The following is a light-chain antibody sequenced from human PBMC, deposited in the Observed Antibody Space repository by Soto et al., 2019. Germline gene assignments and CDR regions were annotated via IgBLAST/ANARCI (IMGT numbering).Light chain of an antibody. CDR1: NIGSKA. V-gene: IGLV3-21*04. CDR2: YDA. J-gene: IGLJ3*02. Sequence: SYELTQPPSMSVAPGETARITCGGDNIGSKAVHWYQQKPGLAPVLVIYYDADRPSGIPERFSGSNSGNTATLTISRVEAGDEADYYCQVFDTNSDHRVFGGGTKLTVL. CDR3: QVFDTNSDHRV.